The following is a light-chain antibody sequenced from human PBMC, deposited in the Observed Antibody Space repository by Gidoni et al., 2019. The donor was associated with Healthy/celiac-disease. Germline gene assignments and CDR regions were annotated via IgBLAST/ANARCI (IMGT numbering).Light chain of an antibody. Sequence: DIVMTQPPDSLAVSLGARATINCKSSQSVLYSSNNKNYLAWYQQKPGQPPKLLIYWASTRESGVPDRFSGSGSGTDFTLTISSLQAEDVAVYYCQQYNSTPLTFGGGTKVEIK. V-gene: IGKV4-1*01. CDR1: QSVLYSSNNKNY. CDR2: WAS. CDR3: QQYNSTPLT. J-gene: IGKJ4*01.